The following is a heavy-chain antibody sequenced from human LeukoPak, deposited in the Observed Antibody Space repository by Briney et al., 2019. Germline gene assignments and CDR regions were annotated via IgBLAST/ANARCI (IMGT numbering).Heavy chain of an antibody. CDR3: AREGVPYSGSYLDY. Sequence: SETLSLTCTVSGGSISSGSYYWSWIRQPAGKGLEWIGRIYTSGSTNYNPSLKSRVTISVDTSKNQFSLKLSSVTAADTAVYYCAREGVPYSGSYLDYWGQGTLVTVSS. CDR2: IYTSGST. D-gene: IGHD1-26*01. V-gene: IGHV4-61*02. J-gene: IGHJ4*02. CDR1: GGSISSGSYY.